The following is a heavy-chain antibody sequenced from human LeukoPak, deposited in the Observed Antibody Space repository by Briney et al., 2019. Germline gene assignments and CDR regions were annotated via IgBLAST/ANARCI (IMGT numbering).Heavy chain of an antibody. CDR3: ARDLSVGAKPDLGFDY. CDR1: GGSISSSSYY. J-gene: IGHJ4*02. V-gene: IGHV3-11*04. CDR2: ISSSGSTI. D-gene: IGHD1-26*01. Sequence: LSLTCTVSGGSISSSSYYWGWIRQPPGQGLEWVSYISSSGSTIYYADSVKGRFTISRDNAKNSLYLQMNSLRAEDTAVYYCARDLSVGAKPDLGFDYWGQGTLVTVSS.